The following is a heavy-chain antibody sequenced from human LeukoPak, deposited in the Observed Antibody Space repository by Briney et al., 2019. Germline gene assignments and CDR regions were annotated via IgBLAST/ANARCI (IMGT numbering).Heavy chain of an antibody. CDR2: ISYDGSNK. Sequence: GGSLRLSCAASGFSFSSYAMHWVRQAPGKGLEWVAVISYDGSNKYYADSVKGRFTISRDNSKNTLYLQMNSLSTEDTAVYYCARSGSTVVAEDYWGQGTLVTVSS. D-gene: IGHD6-19*01. J-gene: IGHJ4*02. CDR3: ARSGSTVVAEDY. CDR1: GFSFSSYA. V-gene: IGHV3-30-3*01.